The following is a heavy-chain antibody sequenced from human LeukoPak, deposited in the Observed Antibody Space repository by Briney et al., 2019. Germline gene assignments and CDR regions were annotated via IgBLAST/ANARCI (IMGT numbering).Heavy chain of an antibody. D-gene: IGHD2-15*01. Sequence: SQTLSLTCAISGDSVSNNRVAWNWIRQPAWRGPEWLGRTYYNSGWYTDYAVSVKGRVTINPDTSTNQFSLQLNSVTPEDTAVYYCARVGAYVAVPGTAAFDFWGQGTMVSVSS. V-gene: IGHV6-1*01. CDR2: TYYNSGWYT. J-gene: IGHJ3*01. CDR1: GDSVSNNRVA. CDR3: ARVGAYVAVPGTAAFDF.